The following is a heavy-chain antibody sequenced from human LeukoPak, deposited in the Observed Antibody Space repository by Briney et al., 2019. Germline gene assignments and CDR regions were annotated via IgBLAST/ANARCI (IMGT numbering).Heavy chain of an antibody. V-gene: IGHV4-34*01. CDR3: TTETGTTPPDY. J-gene: IGHJ4*02. CDR1: GGSFSGYY. CDR2: INHRGRT. Sequence: SETLSLTCVVYGGSFSGYYWTWIRQPPGKGLEWIGEINHRGRTNYNPSLKSRVTISVDTSKNQFSLKLSFVTAADTAVYYCTTETGTTPPDYWGQGILVTVSS. D-gene: IGHD1-1*01.